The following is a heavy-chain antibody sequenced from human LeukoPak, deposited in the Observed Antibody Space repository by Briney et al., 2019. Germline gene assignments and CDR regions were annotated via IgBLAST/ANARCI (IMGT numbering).Heavy chain of an antibody. CDR3: ARILGSGSYWLDY. Sequence: SETLSLTCTVSGGSISSGGYYWSWIRQHPGKGLEWIGYIYYSGSTYYNPSLKSRVTISVDTSKNQFSLKLSSVTAADTAMYYCARILGSGSYWLDYWGQGTLVTVSS. CDR1: GGSISSGGYY. CDR2: IYYSGST. J-gene: IGHJ4*02. D-gene: IGHD3-10*01. V-gene: IGHV4-31*03.